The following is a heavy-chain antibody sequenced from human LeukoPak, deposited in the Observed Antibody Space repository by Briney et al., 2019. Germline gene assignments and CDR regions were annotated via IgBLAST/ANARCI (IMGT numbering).Heavy chain of an antibody. CDR2: INQDGSEK. V-gene: IGHV3-7*01. CDR3: ARDLGSGGSCYRN. CDR1: GFTFSSHW. J-gene: IGHJ4*02. Sequence: PGGSLRLSCAASGFTFSSHWMNWVRQAPGKGLEWVANINQDGSEKYYVDSVKGRFTISRDNAKNSLYLQMNSLRAEDTAVYFCARDLGSGGSCYRNWGQGTLVTVSS. D-gene: IGHD2-15*01.